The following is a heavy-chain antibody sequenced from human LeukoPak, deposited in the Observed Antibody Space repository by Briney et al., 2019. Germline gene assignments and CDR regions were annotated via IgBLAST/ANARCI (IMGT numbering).Heavy chain of an antibody. CDR3: ARHVRTWGIAARGYFDY. CDR2: IYYSGST. Sequence: PSETLSLTCTVSGGSISSSSYYWGWIRQPPGKGLEWIGSIYYSGSTYYNPSLKSRVTISVDTSKNQFSLKPSSVTAADTAVYYCARHVRTWGIAARGYFDYWGQGTLVTVSS. J-gene: IGHJ4*02. V-gene: IGHV4-39*01. CDR1: GGSISSSSYY. D-gene: IGHD6-6*01.